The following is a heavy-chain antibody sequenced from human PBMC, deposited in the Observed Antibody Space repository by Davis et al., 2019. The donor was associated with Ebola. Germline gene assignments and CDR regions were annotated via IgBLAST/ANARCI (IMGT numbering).Heavy chain of an antibody. D-gene: IGHD2-15*01. Sequence: PGGSLRLSCVASGFNFRKYAMHWVRQAPGKGLEWVAVISSAGENKYYGDSVKGRVTISRDDAKDTLFLQMTSLGVEDTAVYYCTREIVATMTGSFDLWGQGTVVTVSS. J-gene: IGHJ3*01. V-gene: IGHV3-30*04. CDR3: TREIVATMTGSFDL. CDR1: GFNFRKYA. CDR2: ISSAGENK.